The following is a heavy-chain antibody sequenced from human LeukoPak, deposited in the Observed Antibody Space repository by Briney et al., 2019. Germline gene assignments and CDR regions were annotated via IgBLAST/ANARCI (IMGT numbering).Heavy chain of an antibody. V-gene: IGHV1-69*05. D-gene: IGHD4-17*01. CDR1: GGTFSSYA. CDR2: IIPIFGTA. Sequence: GASVKVSCKASGGTFSSYAISWVRQAPGQGLEWMGGIIPIFGTANYAQKFQGRVTITTDESTSTAYMELSSLRSDDTAVYYCARDLSLGPHEYGEPFDYWGQGTLVTVSS. CDR3: ARDLSLGPHEYGEPFDY. J-gene: IGHJ4*02.